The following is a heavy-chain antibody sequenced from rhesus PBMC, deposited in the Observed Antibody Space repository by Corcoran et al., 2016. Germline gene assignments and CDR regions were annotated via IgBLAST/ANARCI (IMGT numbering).Heavy chain of an antibody. D-gene: IGHD4-23*01. Sequence: QVQLQESGPGLVKPSETLSLTCAVSGGSISDDYYWSWIRQPPGKGLEWIGNIFGSGGGPNFNPSLKNRVTISIDTSKNQFSLKLSSVTAADTAVYYCAGGEYSNYFDYWGQGVLVTVSS. CDR2: IFGSGGGP. V-gene: IGHV4-106*01. CDR3: AGGEYSNYFDY. CDR1: GGSISDDYY. J-gene: IGHJ4*01.